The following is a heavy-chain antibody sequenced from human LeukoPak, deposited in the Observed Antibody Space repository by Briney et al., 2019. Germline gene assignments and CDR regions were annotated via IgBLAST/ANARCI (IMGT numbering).Heavy chain of an antibody. CDR1: GFTFSTYW. J-gene: IGHJ4*02. D-gene: IGHD2-2*01. CDR3: AKLVLGYCSSTSCYASY. V-gene: IGHV3-7*03. Sequence: GGSLRLSCAASGFTFSTYWMSWVRQAPGKGLEWVANIKQDGSQKYYVDSVRGRFTISRDNAKNSLYLQMNSLRAEDTAVYYCAKLVLGYCSSTSCYASYWGQGTLVTVSS. CDR2: IKQDGSQK.